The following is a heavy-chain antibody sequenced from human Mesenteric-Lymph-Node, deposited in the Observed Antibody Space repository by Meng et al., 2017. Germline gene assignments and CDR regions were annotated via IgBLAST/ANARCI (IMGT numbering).Heavy chain of an antibody. Sequence: GGSLRLSCAASGFTFSSYGMHWVRQAPGKGLEWVSAISGSGGSTYYADSVKGRFTISRDNAKNSLYLQMNSLRAEDTAVYYCARDRIQLWFAYYYYGMDVWGQGTTVTVSS. CDR1: GFTFSSYG. J-gene: IGHJ6*02. CDR3: ARDRIQLWFAYYYYGMDV. D-gene: IGHD5-18*01. CDR2: ISGSGGST. V-gene: IGHV3-21*04.